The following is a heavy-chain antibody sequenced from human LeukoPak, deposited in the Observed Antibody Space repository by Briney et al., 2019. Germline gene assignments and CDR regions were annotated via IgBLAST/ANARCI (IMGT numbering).Heavy chain of an antibody. CDR1: GYSFINSG. V-gene: IGHV1-18*01. J-gene: IGHJ4*02. CDR2: ISTYNANT. Sequence: ASVKVSCKASGYSFINSGISWVRQAPGQGLEWMGWISTYNANTKYAQNLQGRVTMTTDTSTSTAYMELRGLRSDDTAVYYCARDHNSNPLVYWGQGTLVTVSS. D-gene: IGHD1-20*01. CDR3: ARDHNSNPLVY.